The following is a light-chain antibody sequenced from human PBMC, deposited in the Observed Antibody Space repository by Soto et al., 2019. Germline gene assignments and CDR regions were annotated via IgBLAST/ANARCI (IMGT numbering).Light chain of an antibody. Sequence: DIVMTQSPDSLAVSLGERATFNCKSSQSVLYSSNNKNYLAWYQQKPGQPPKLLIYWASTRQSGVPDRFSGSGSGTDFTLTITSLQAEDVAVYYCQQYFSTPFTFGPGTNVDIK. CDR3: QQYFSTPFT. CDR2: WAS. V-gene: IGKV4-1*01. CDR1: QSVLYSSNNKNY. J-gene: IGKJ3*01.